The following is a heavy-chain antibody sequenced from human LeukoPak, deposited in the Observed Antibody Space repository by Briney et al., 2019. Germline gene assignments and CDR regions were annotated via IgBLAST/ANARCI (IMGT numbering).Heavy chain of an antibody. J-gene: IGHJ4*02. CDR2: ISGSGNST. CDR1: GFTFSSYG. V-gene: IGHV3-23*01. Sequence: GGSLRLSCAASGFTFSSYGMSWVRQGPGKGLEWVSAISGSGNSTYYADSVKGRFTISRDNSKNTLYLQMNSLRAEDTAVYYCANIVVVDYWGQGTLVTVSS. CDR3: ANIVVVDY. D-gene: IGHD3-22*01.